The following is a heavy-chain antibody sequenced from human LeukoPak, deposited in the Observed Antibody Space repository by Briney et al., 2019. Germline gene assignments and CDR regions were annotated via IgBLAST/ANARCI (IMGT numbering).Heavy chain of an antibody. CDR3: ARVGGYGDYYFDY. J-gene: IGHJ4*02. V-gene: IGHV4-31*03. CDR2: IYYSGST. Sequence: SETLSLTCTVSGGSISSGAYYWSWIRQHPGKGLGWIGCIYYSGSTSYNPSLKSRVTISVDTSKNQFSLRLSSVTAADTALYYCARVGGYGDYYFDYWGQGTLVTVSS. CDR1: GGSISSGAYY. D-gene: IGHD4-17*01.